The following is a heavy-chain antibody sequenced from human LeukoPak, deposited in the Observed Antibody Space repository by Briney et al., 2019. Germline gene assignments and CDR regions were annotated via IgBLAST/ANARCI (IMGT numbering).Heavy chain of an antibody. CDR3: AKDSFSGSYDY. J-gene: IGHJ4*02. V-gene: IGHV3-23*01. CDR1: GVTVSHHY. D-gene: IGHD1-26*01. Sequence: GGSLRLSCAASGVTVSHHYMVWVRQAPGKGLEWVSAISGSGGSTYYADSVKGRFTISRDNSKDTLYLQMNSLRAEDTAVYYCAKDSFSGSYDYWGQGTLVTVSS. CDR2: ISGSGGST.